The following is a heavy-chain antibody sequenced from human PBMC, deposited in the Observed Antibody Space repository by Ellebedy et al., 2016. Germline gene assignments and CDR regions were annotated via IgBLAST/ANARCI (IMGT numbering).Heavy chain of an antibody. CDR3: AKDLAMVVPYGMDV. V-gene: IGHV3-74*01. D-gene: IGHD2-21*01. CDR1: GFTFSRYW. J-gene: IGHJ6*02. Sequence: GESLKISCAASGFTFSRYWMHWVRQVPGKGLLWVSRVYSDETTTLYADSVKGRFTVSRDNSRNTLYLNMKSLRVEDTAVYYCAKDLAMVVPYGMDVWGQGTTVTVSS. CDR2: VYSDETTT.